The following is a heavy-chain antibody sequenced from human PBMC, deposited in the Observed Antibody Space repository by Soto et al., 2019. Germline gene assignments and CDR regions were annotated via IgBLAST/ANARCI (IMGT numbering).Heavy chain of an antibody. CDR2: ISGSGGST. CDR1: GFTFSSYA. J-gene: IGHJ4*02. CDR3: AKDLRWELLIGVGYYFDY. V-gene: IGHV3-23*01. D-gene: IGHD1-26*01. Sequence: GGSLRLSCAASGFTFSSYAMSWVRQAPGKGLEWVSAISGSGGSTYYADSVKGRFTISRDNSKNTLYLQMNSLRAEDTAVYYCAKDLRWELLIGVGYYFDYWGQGTLVTVSS.